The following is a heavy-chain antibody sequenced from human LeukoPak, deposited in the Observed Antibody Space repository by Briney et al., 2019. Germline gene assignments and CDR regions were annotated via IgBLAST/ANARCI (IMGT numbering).Heavy chain of an antibody. Sequence: GGSLRLSCAASGFTFSSHMMTWVRQAPGKGLEWVANIKPDGGEKFYVDSVKGRFTISRDNAKKSLYLQMNSLRAEDTAVYYCARDAEVGTLFGVLSRYNWFDPWGQGALVTVSS. CDR3: ARDAEVGTLFGVLSRYNWFDP. J-gene: IGHJ5*02. D-gene: IGHD3-3*01. CDR1: GFTFSSHM. CDR2: IKPDGGEK. V-gene: IGHV3-7*01.